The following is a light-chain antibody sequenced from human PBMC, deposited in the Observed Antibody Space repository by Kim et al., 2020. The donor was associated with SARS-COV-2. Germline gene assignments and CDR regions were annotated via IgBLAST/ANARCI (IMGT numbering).Light chain of an antibody. CDR1: QGFSNY. CDR2: AAS. V-gene: IGKV1-16*01. CDR3: QQYNSYPRT. J-gene: IGKJ1*01. Sequence: DIHMTQSPSLLSASVGDRVTITCRASQGFSNYLAWFQQKPGKPPKPLIDAASSLQSGVPSRFSGSASGTDFTLTISSLQPEDFATYYCQQYNSYPRTFGQGTRVDIK.